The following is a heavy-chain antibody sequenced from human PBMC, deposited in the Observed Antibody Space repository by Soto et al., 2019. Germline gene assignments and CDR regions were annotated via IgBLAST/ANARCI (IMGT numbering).Heavy chain of an antibody. CDR3: ARAATLWFGGSDY. V-gene: IGHV3-21*01. CDR1: GFTFSSYF. Sequence: EVQLVESVGGLVKPGGSLRLSCAASGFTFSSYFMNWVRQAPGKGLEWVSSISTSSSYIYYADSVKGRLTISRDNAKNSLYLQRNRLRAADTAVYYCARAATLWFGGSDYWGQGTLVTVSS. CDR2: ISTSSSYI. J-gene: IGHJ4*02. D-gene: IGHD3-10*01.